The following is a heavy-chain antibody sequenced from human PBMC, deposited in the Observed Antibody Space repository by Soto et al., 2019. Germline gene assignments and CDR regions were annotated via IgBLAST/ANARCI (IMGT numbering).Heavy chain of an antibody. CDR3: ARMVRGVIKGDIYYYYGMEV. J-gene: IGHJ6*02. Sequence: GSGPTLVNPTETLPLTCTVSGFSLSNARMGVSWIRQPPGKALEWLAHIFSNDEKSYSTSLKSRLTISKDTYKSQVVLTMTNMDPVYTATDYFARMVRGVIKGDIYYYYGMEVWSQGTTVTVSS. CDR2: IFSNDEK. D-gene: IGHD3-10*01. V-gene: IGHV2-26*01. CDR1: GFSLSNARMG.